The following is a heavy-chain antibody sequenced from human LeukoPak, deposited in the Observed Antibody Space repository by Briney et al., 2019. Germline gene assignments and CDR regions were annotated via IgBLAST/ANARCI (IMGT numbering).Heavy chain of an antibody. V-gene: IGHV4-34*01. CDR3: ARSILGLYYKYGMDV. CDR1: GGSFSGYY. D-gene: IGHD3-10*01. Sequence: SETLSLTCAVYGGSFSGYYWSWIRQPPGKGLEWIGEINHSGSTNHNPSLKSRVTISVDTSKNQFSLKLSSVTAADTAVYYCARSILGLYYKYGMDVWGQGTTVTVSS. CDR2: INHSGST. J-gene: IGHJ6*02.